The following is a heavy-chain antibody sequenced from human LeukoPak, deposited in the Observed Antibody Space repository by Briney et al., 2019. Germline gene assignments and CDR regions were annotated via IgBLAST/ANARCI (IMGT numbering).Heavy chain of an antibody. Sequence: NPSETLSLTCTVSGGSFSSYYWSWIRQPPGKGLEWIGYIYYSGSTNYNPSLKSRVTISVDTSKNQFSLELSSVTAADTAVYYCARGILVTVYAAFDYWGQGTLVTVSS. CDR1: GGSFSSYY. D-gene: IGHD2-8*01. V-gene: IGHV4-59*12. CDR2: IYYSGST. CDR3: ARGILVTVYAAFDY. J-gene: IGHJ4*02.